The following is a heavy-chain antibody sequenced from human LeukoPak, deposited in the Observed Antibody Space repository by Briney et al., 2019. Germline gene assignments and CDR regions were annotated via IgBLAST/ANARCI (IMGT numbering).Heavy chain of an antibody. D-gene: IGHD1-14*01. CDR1: GGSISSSSYY. CDR2: IYYSGST. V-gene: IGHV4-39*07. J-gene: IGHJ6*02. CDR3: ARLDGINYYFGMEV. Sequence: PETLSLTCTVSGGSISSSSYYWGWIRQPPGKGLEWIGSIYYSGSTYYNPSLKSRVTISVDTSKKQFSLKLSSVTAADTAVYYCARLDGINYYFGMEVWGQGTTVTVSS.